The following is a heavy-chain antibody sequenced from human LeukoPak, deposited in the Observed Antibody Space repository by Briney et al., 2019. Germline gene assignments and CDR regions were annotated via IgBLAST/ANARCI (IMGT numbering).Heavy chain of an antibody. Sequence: PGGSLRLSCAAPGFTFSSYSMNWVRQAPGKGLEWVSSISSSSYIYYADSVKGRFTISRDNAKNSLYLQMNSLRAEDTAVYYCARDRGSSSSGGWFDPWGQGTLVTVSS. J-gene: IGHJ5*02. CDR2: ISSSSYI. D-gene: IGHD6-6*01. CDR1: GFTFSSYS. V-gene: IGHV3-21*01. CDR3: ARDRGSSSSGGWFDP.